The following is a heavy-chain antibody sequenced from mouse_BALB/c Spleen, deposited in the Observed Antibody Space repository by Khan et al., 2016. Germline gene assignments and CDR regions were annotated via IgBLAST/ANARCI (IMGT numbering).Heavy chain of an antibody. D-gene: IGHD1-2*01. J-gene: IGHJ2*01. CDR2: IDPENGNT. CDR1: GFNIKDYY. Sequence: VQLQQSGAELVRPGALVKLSCKASGFNIKDYYMHWVKQRPEQGLEWIGWIDPENGNTIYDAKFQGKASITAETSSNTAYLQLSSLTSEDPAVYYCARSTATYFDYWGQGTTLTVSS. CDR3: ARSTATYFDY. V-gene: IGHV14-1*02.